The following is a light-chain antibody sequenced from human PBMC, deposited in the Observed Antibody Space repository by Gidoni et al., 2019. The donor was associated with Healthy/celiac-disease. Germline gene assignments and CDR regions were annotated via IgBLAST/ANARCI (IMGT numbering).Light chain of an antibody. CDR3: CSYAGSSTPNWV. CDR2: EVS. Sequence: QSALTQPASVSGSPGQSITIPCTGTSSDVGSYNLVSWYQQHPGKAPKLMIYEVSKRPSGVSNRFSGSKSGNTASLTISGLQAEDEADYYCCSYAGSSTPNWVFGGGTKLTVL. J-gene: IGLJ3*02. CDR1: SSDVGSYNL. V-gene: IGLV2-23*02.